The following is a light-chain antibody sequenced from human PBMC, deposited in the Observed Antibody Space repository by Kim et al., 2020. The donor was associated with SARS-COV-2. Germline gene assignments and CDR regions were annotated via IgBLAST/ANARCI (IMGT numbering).Light chain of an antibody. CDR1: QSITRNY. CDR2: SAS. CDR3: QHYGSSSGT. Sequence: APVNRVTLSCRASQSITRNYLAWYQQKGGQAPRLLIHSASSRATGIPDRISGSGSGTDFTLTISRLEPEDFAVYYCQHYGSSSGTFGPGTKVDIK. J-gene: IGKJ1*01. V-gene: IGKV3-20*01.